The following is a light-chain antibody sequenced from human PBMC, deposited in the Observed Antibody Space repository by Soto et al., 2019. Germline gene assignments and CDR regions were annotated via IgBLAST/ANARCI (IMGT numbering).Light chain of an antibody. J-gene: IGLJ1*01. Sequence: LAQPSSVCGSPGQSMTRSCTLTSIDVGAYNSVSWYQQHPHKAPQVIIYKGTQRPSGVSNRFSGSTSGNAASLTISGLQADDDADYFCCSSAPESTYVFGSGTKVTVL. V-gene: IGLV2-23*01. CDR1: SIDVGAYNS. CDR3: CSSAPESTYV. CDR2: KGT.